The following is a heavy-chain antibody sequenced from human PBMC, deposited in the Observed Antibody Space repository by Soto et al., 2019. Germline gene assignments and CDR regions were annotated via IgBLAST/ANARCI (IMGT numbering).Heavy chain of an antibody. J-gene: IGHJ4*02. V-gene: IGHV3-21*01. D-gene: IGHD4-17*01. CDR1: GFTFSSYS. Sequence: GGSLRLSCAASGFTFSSYSMNWVRQAPGKGLEWVSSISSSSSYIYYADSVKGRFTISRDNAKNSLYLQMNSLRAEDTAVYYCARDSDYGDYELDYWGQGTLVTVSS. CDR3: ARDSDYGDYELDY. CDR2: ISSSSSYI.